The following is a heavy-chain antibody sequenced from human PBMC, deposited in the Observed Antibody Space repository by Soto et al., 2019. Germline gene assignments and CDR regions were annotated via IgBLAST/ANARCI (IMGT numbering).Heavy chain of an antibody. CDR1: GFTFSSYS. CDR2: ISSSSSYI. CDR3: ARDRYSGYDSSSFDAFDI. Sequence: PGGSLRLSCAASGFTFSSYSMNWVRQAPGKGLEWVSSISSSSSYIYYADSVKGRFTISRDNAKNSLYLQMNSLRAEDTAVYYCARDRYSGYDSSSFDAFDIWGQGTMVTVSS. J-gene: IGHJ3*02. D-gene: IGHD5-12*01. V-gene: IGHV3-21*01.